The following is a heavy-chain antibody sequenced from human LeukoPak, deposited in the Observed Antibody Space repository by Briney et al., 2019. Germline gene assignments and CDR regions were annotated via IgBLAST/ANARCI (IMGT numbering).Heavy chain of an antibody. Sequence: ASVKVSCKASGYTFSGYYMHWVRQAPGQGLEWMGWINPNSGGTNYAQKFQGRVTMTRDTSISTAYMELSRLRSDDTAVYYCVRGDLRYFDWSNPFDYWGQGTLVTVSS. CDR1: GYTFSGYY. V-gene: IGHV1-2*02. J-gene: IGHJ4*02. D-gene: IGHD3-9*01. CDR3: VRGDLRYFDWSNPFDY. CDR2: INPNSGGT.